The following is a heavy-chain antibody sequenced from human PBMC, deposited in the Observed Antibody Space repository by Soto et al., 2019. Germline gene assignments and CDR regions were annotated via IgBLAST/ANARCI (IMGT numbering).Heavy chain of an antibody. CDR2: IIPIFATT. D-gene: IGHD3-3*01. CDR3: ARDPLRRRGSHYNYYGMDV. CDR1: GGTFSSYG. Sequence: SVKVSCKASGGTFSSYGISWVRQAPGQGLEWVGGIIPIFATTKYAQRFQDRVTITADESTSTAYMALSSLTSEDTAVYYCARDPLRRRGSHYNYYGMDVWGPGTTVTVSS. V-gene: IGHV1-69*13. J-gene: IGHJ6*02.